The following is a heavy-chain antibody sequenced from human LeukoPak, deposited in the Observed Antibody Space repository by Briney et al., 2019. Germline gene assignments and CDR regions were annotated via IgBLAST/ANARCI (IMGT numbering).Heavy chain of an antibody. J-gene: IGHJ4*02. D-gene: IGHD1-14*01. CDR2: IYYSGST. CDR3: ARVSSARNGSDY. Sequence: SETLSLTCSVSGGSLSSGGYYWSWIRQHPGMGLEWIGTIYYSGSTYYTPSLRSRVNISIDTSKSQFALNLTSVTAADTAVYYCARVSSARNGSDYWGQGTLVTVSS. V-gene: IGHV4-31*03. CDR1: GGSLSSGGYY.